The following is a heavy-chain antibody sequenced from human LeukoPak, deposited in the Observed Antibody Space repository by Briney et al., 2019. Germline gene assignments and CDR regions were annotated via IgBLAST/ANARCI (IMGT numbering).Heavy chain of an antibody. D-gene: IGHD2-15*01. CDR2: IYYSGST. CDR1: GGSISSYY. V-gene: IGHV4-59*01. CDR3: ARDSGGFDY. Sequence: SETLSLTCTVSGGSISSYYWSWIRQPPGKGLEWIGYIYYSGSTNYNPSLKSRVTISVDTSKNQFSLKLSSVTAADTAVYYCARDSGGFDYWGQGTLVTVSS. J-gene: IGHJ4*02.